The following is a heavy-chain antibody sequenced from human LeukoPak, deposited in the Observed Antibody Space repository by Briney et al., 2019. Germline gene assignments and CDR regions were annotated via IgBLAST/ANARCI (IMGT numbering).Heavy chain of an antibody. CDR2: ISGDGGST. V-gene: IGHV3-23*01. CDR1: GFTFSNYA. CDR3: AKTSKYSTTWYDY. D-gene: IGHD6-13*01. Sequence: PGGSPRLSCAASGFTFSNYAMSWVRQAPGKGLEWVSGISGDGGSTYYADSVKGRFTISRGSSENALYLQMNSLRAEDTAVYYCAKTSKYSTTWYDYWGQGTLVTVSS. J-gene: IGHJ4*02.